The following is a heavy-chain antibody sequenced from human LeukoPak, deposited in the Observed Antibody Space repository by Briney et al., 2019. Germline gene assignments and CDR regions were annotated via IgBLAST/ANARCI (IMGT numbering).Heavy chain of an antibody. CDR2: IYYSGST. V-gene: IGHV4-59*01. CDR1: GGSISSYY. CDR3: ARGVTQSTPGFDY. Sequence: SETLSLTCTVSGGSISSYYWSWIRQPPGKGLEWIGYIYYSGSTNYKPSLKSRVTMSLNTSKNQFSLKLSSVTAADTAIYYCARGVTQSTPGFDYWGQGTLVTVSS. J-gene: IGHJ4*02. D-gene: IGHD2-15*01.